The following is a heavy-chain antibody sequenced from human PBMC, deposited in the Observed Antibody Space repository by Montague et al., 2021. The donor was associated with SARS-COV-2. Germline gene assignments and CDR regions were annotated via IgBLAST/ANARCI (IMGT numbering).Heavy chain of an antibody. CDR2: IYYRGST. J-gene: IGHJ5*02. V-gene: IGHV4-59*01. CDR1: GGSINGSY. D-gene: IGHD5-24*01. Sequence: SETLSLTCAVYGGSINGSYWSWIRQPPGKGLEWIGYIYYRGSTNYNPSLKTRVTISVDTSKNQFSLKLNSMTAADTAVYYCAREDRWNWFDPWGQGTLVIVSS. CDR3: AREDRWNWFDP.